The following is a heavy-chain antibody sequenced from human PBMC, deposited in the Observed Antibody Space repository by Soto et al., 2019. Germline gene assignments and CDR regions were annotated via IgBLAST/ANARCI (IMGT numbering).Heavy chain of an antibody. J-gene: IGHJ4*02. Sequence: QVQLQQWGAGLLKPSETLSLTCAVYGGSFSGCYWSWIRQPPGKGLEWIGEINHSGSTNYNPSLKSRVTISVDTSKNQFSLKLSSVTAADTAVYYCARRSGYCSGGSCHPFDYWGQGTLVTVSS. CDR3: ARRSGYCSGGSCHPFDY. D-gene: IGHD2-15*01. V-gene: IGHV4-34*01. CDR2: INHSGST. CDR1: GGSFSGCY.